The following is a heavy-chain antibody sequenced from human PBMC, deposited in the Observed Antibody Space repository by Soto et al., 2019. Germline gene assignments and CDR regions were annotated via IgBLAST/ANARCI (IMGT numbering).Heavy chain of an antibody. CDR1: MC. D-gene: IGHD3-10*02. V-gene: IGHV2-70*01. Sequence: MCVSWIRQPPGKALEWLALIDWDDEKYYSTSLKTRLTISKDTSKNQVVLTMTNMDPVDTATYYCSRIRNTRRSVRYFSAYWRQRTLVT. CDR3: SRIRNTRRSVRYFSAY. J-gene: IGHJ4*02. CDR2: IDWDDEK.